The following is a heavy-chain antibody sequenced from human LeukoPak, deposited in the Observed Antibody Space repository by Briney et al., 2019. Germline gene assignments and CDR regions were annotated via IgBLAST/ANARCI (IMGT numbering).Heavy chain of an antibody. CDR1: GGSISSSNYY. Sequence: PSGTLSLTCNVSGGSISSSNYYWGWIRQPPGKGLEWIGSVYYSGNTYYNPSLESRLTVSVDTSKNYFSLKMSSVAAADTAVYYCATSDASGYYLTYWDQGTLVTVS. D-gene: IGHD3-22*01. J-gene: IGHJ4*02. V-gene: IGHV4-39*01. CDR2: VYYSGNT. CDR3: ATSDASGYYLTY.